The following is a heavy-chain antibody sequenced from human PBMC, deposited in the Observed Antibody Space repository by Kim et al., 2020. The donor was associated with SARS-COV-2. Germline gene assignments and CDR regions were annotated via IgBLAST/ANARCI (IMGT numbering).Heavy chain of an antibody. D-gene: IGHD2-2*01. CDR1: GHSFSNYH. J-gene: IGHJ4*02. V-gene: IGHV1-46*01. Sequence: ASVKVSCKSSGHSFSNYHMHWVRQAPGQGLEWMGIFYTSGGSASYAQKFQGRVTMTGDTSTTTVYMEVSSLRSEDTAVYYCAGESPSTYLFDYWGQGTLVTVSS. CDR2: FYTSGGSA. CDR3: AGESPSTYLFDY.